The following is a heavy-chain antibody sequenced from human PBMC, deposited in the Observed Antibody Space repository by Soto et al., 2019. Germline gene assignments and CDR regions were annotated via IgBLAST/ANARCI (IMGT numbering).Heavy chain of an antibody. CDR2: INHSGST. CDR1: GGTFSGYD. Sequence: PSVILSLRYAVDGGTFSGYDWSWLRPPPGKGLEWIGEINHSGSTNYNPSLKSRVTISVDTSKNQFSLKLSSVTAADTAVYYCARPITMVRGATNWFDPWGQGTLVIVSS. J-gene: IGHJ5*02. D-gene: IGHD3-10*01. CDR3: ARPITMVRGATNWFDP. V-gene: IGHV4-34*01.